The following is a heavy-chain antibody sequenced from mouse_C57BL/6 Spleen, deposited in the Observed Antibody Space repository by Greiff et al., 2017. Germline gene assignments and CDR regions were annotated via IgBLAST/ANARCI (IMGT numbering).Heavy chain of an antibody. Sequence: EVQLVASGGGLVQPKGSLKLSCAASGFTFNTYAMHWVRQAPGKGLEWVARIRSKSSNYATYYADSVKDRFTNSRDDSQSMLYLQMNNLKTEDTAMYYCVLECYDYDGTWFAYWGQGTLVTVSA. CDR1: GFTFNTYA. CDR2: IRSKSSNYAT. V-gene: IGHV10-3*01. D-gene: IGHD2-4*01. CDR3: VLECYDYDGTWFAY. J-gene: IGHJ3*01.